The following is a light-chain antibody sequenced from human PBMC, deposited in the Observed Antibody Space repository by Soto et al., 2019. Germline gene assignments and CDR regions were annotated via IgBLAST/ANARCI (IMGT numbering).Light chain of an antibody. CDR1: RSDVWSYNL. V-gene: IGLV2-23*03. CDR3: CSYAGSSTFFYV. J-gene: IGLJ1*01. Sequence: QFLLTQPGPVSGSPRQSNNNSRPRTRSDVWSYNLVSWYQQHPGKAPKLMIYEGSKRPSGVSNRFSGSKSGNTASLTISGLQAEDEADYYCCSYAGSSTFFYVFGTGTKVTVL. CDR2: EGS.